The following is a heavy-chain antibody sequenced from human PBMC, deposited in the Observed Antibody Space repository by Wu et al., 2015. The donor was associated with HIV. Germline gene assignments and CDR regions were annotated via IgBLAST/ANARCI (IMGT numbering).Heavy chain of an antibody. CDR3: ARDATPITTEFDY. D-gene: IGHD4-11*01. CDR1: GYTFTSNY. Sequence: QVRLVQSGPEVKKPGASVRVSCGTSGYTFTSNYIHWVRQAPGHGLEWMAWINPSGGATIYAEAFEGRVTVTTDTSMKTVYMELESLTSGDTAMYFCARDATPITTEFDYWGQGTLITVSS. CDR2: INPSGGAT. V-gene: IGHV1-2*02. J-gene: IGHJ4*02.